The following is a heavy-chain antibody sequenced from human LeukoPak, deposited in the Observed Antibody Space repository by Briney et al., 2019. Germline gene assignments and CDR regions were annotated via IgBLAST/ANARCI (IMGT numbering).Heavy chain of an antibody. J-gene: IGHJ4*02. CDR2: IYYSGST. Sequence: SETLSLTCTVSGASISSGDYLWSWIRQPPGMGLEWIGNIYYSGSTNYNASLKSRVTISIDTSKNQFSLKLSSVTAADTAVYYCAREKSPDYCSGASCYFDYWGQGTLVTVSP. D-gene: IGHD2-15*01. V-gene: IGHV4-30-4*02. CDR3: AREKSPDYCSGASCYFDY. CDR1: GASISSGDYL.